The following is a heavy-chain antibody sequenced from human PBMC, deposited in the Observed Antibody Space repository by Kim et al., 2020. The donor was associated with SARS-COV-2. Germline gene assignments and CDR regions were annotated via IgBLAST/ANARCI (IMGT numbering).Heavy chain of an antibody. Sequence: ASVKVSCKASGYTFTSYAMHWVRQAPGQRLEWMGWINAGNGNTKYSQKFQGRVTITRDTSASTAYMELSSLRSEDTAVYYCARVHMVYYYYGMEVCGQGTPVTVSS. CDR1: GYTFTSYA. V-gene: IGHV1-3*01. J-gene: IGHJ6*02. D-gene: IGHD3-10*01. CDR3: ARVHMVYYYYGMEV. CDR2: INAGNGNT.